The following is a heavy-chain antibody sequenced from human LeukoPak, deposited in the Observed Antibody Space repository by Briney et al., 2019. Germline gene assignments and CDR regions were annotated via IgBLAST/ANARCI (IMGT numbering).Heavy chain of an antibody. D-gene: IGHD3/OR15-3a*01. V-gene: IGHV3-7*01. CDR3: TRDDGFSCYSY. J-gene: IGHJ4*02. CDR2: MNLDGSEK. CDR1: GFTFSSYW. Sequence: GGSLRLSCAASGFTFSSYWMTWVRQAPGKGLEWVANMNLDGSEKFYVDSVKGRFTISRDNAKNSLFLQMNSLTAEDTAVYYCTRDDGFSCYSYWGQGTLVTVSS.